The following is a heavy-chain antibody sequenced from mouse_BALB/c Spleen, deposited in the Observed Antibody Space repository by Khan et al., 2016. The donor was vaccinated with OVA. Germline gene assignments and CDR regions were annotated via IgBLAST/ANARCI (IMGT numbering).Heavy chain of an antibody. J-gene: IGHJ3*01. CDR2: IRYDGDS. D-gene: IGHD3-1*01. CDR1: GYSITSGYF. V-gene: IGHV3-6*01. CDR3: SRRGSSGPACVAY. Sequence: EVQLVESGPGLVKHSQSLSLTCSVTGYSITSGYFWNWIRQFPGNKLEWMGYIRYDGDSNYNPSLKNRISITRDTSKNQFFLKWNSVTPDDTAPFDCSRRGSSGPACVAYWGQWTLVTVSP.